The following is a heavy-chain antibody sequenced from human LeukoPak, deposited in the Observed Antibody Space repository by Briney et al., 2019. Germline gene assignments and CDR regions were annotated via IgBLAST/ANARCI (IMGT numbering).Heavy chain of an antibody. CDR1: GFTFSDYT. CDR2: IDISSSST. J-gene: IGHJ5*02. CDR3: ARGPPLFDP. V-gene: IGHV3-48*01. Sequence: GGSLRLSRAASGFTFSDYTMNWVRQAPGKGLEWLSYIDISSSSTYYADSVKGRFTISRDNAKNSLYLQMSSLRAEDTALYYCARGPPLFDPRGQGTLVTVSS.